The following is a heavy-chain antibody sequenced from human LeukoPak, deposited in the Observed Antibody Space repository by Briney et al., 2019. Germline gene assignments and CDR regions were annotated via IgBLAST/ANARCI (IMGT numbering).Heavy chain of an antibody. CDR1: GFTFSSYG. D-gene: IGHD3-22*01. CDR3: AKYYYGYDY. CDR2: ISYDGSNK. J-gene: IGHJ4*02. Sequence: GGSLRLSCAASGFTFSSYGMHWVRQAPGKGLEWVAVISYDGSNKYYADSVKGRFTISRDNSKNTLYLQMNSLRAEDTAVYYCAKYYYGYDYWGQGTLVTVSS. V-gene: IGHV3-30*18.